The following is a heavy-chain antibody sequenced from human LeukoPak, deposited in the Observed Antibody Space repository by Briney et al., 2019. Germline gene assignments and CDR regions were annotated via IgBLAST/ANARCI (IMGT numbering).Heavy chain of an antibody. V-gene: IGHV3-48*01. J-gene: IGHJ4*02. Sequence: GGSLRLSCAASGFIFSSHGMNWVRQAPGKGLEWVSGVSPSGDITYYADSVKGRFTISRDNAKNSLYLQMNSLRAEDTAVYYCARDGYYYGSGSYYKVDFDYWGQGTLVTVSS. CDR3: ARDGYYYGSGSYYKVDFDY. D-gene: IGHD3-10*01. CDR1: GFIFSSHG. CDR2: VSPSGDIT.